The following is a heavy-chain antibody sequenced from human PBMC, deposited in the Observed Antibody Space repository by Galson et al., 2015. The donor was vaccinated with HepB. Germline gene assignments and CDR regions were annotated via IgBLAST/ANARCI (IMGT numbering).Heavy chain of an antibody. CDR2: IYYSGST. V-gene: IGHV4-31*02. J-gene: IGHJ6*03. CDR3: AASTVSGAYYYMDV. Sequence: WIRQHPGKGLEWIAYIYYSGSTFYNPSLKSRVTISVDTSKNQFSLILSSVTAADTAVYYCAASTVSGAYYYMDVWGKGTTVTVSS. D-gene: IGHD4-11*01.